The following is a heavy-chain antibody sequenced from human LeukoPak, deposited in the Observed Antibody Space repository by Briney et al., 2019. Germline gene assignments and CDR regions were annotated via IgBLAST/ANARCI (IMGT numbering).Heavy chain of an antibody. CDR2: INSDGSST. V-gene: IGHV3-74*01. CDR3: AQLAGRGSVSDY. Sequence: GGSLRLSCAASGFTFSSYWMHWVRQAPGKGLVWVSRINSDGSSTSYADSVKGRFTISRDNAKNTLYLQMNSLRAEDTAVYYCAQLAGRGSVSDYWGQGTLVTVSS. J-gene: IGHJ4*02. CDR1: GFTFSSYW. D-gene: IGHD3-3*02.